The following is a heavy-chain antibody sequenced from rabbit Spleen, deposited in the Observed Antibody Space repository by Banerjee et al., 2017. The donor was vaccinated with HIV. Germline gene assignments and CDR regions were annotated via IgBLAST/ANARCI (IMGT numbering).Heavy chain of an antibody. CDR2: IYIGGGIT. J-gene: IGHJ3*01. Sequence: EQLEESGGGLVKPEGSLTLTCKASGVSLNDKDVMCWVRQAPGKGLEWIACIYIGGGITYYANWVNGRFTISKTSSTTVTLQLSSLTAADTATYFCARVPLTDWRLTRLDLWGPGTLVTVS. D-gene: IGHD2-1*01. CDR1: GVSLNDKDV. V-gene: IGHV1S45*01. CDR3: ARVPLTDWRLTRLDL.